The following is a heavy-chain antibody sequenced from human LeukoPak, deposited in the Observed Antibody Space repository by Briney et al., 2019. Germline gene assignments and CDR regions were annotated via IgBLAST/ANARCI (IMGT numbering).Heavy chain of an antibody. D-gene: IGHD1-26*01. CDR1: GGSFSGYY. Sequence: SETLSLTCAVYGGSFSGYYWSWIRQPPGKGLEWIGEINHSGSTNYNPSLKSRVTISVDTSKNQFSLKLSSVPAADTAVYYCASSLSGSPYYFDYWGQGTLVTVSS. J-gene: IGHJ4*02. CDR3: ASSLSGSPYYFDY. V-gene: IGHV4-34*01. CDR2: INHSGST.